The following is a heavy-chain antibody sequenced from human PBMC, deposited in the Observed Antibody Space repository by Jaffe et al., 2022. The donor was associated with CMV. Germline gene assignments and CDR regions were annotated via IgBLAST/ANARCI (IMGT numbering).Heavy chain of an antibody. CDR1: GFTVSSNY. CDR3: ARNGGILTLGGAFDI. J-gene: IGHJ3*02. Sequence: EVQLVESGGGLVQPGGSLRLSCAASGFTVSSNYMSWVRQAPGKGLEWVSVIYSGGSTYYADSVKGRFTISRDNSKNTLYLQMNSLRAEDTAVYYCARNGGILTLGGAFDIWGQGTMVTVSS. D-gene: IGHD2-15*01. CDR2: IYSGGST. V-gene: IGHV3-66*01.